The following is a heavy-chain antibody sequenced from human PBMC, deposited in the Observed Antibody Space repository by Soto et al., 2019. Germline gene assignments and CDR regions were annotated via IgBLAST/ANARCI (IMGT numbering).Heavy chain of an antibody. CDR1: GFTSNNYA. Sequence: EVQLLESGGGLVQPGGSLRLSCAASGFTSNNYAMSWVRQAPGKGLEWVSTISGSGDSTYYADSVKGRFSISRDNSRNTLYLQMNSLRAEDTAVYYCAKALRYFDWLLRPWNSMDVWGQGTTVTVSS. D-gene: IGHD3-9*01. CDR3: AKALRYFDWLLRPWNSMDV. J-gene: IGHJ6*02. CDR2: ISGSGDST. V-gene: IGHV3-23*01.